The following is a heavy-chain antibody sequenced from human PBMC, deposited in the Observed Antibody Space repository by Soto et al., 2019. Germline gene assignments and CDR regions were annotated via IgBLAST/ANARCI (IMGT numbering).Heavy chain of an antibody. V-gene: IGHV3-23*01. J-gene: IGHJ3*02. CDR1: GFTFSTYA. CDR2: ISGGGGTT. CDR3: AKGRYYYDSSGYYAPGAFDI. D-gene: IGHD3-22*01. Sequence: HPGGSLRLSCAASGFTFSTYAMNWVRQAPGKGLEWVSSISGGGGTTYYADSVKGRFTISRDNSKNTLYLQMNSLRAEDTAVYYCAKGRYYYDSSGYYAPGAFDIWGQGTMVTVSS.